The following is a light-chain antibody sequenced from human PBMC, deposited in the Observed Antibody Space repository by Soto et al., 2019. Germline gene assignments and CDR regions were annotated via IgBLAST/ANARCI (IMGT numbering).Light chain of an antibody. Sequence: DIQMTQSPSILSASVGDRVTITCRVSQRIDTWLAWYQQKPGTAPKLLIYKATILQSGVPSRFSGSGSGTEFTLAISSLEPDDFATYYCQQYETFSPWTFGQGTKVE. J-gene: IGKJ1*01. V-gene: IGKV1-5*03. CDR1: QRIDTW. CDR2: KAT. CDR3: QQYETFSPWT.